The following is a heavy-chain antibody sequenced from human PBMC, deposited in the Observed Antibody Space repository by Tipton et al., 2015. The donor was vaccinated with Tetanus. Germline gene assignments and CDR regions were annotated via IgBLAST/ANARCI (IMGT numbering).Heavy chain of an antibody. D-gene: IGHD6-19*01. CDR1: GFTFSNYA. Sequence: AVSGFTFSNYAMNWVRQAPGKGLEWVSGISGSGGSTYYGDSVKGRFTISRDNSKNMLYLQMNSLRAEDTAVYYCAKDGGTSGWYIHFDYWGQGTLVTVSS. CDR2: ISGSGGST. V-gene: IGHV3-23*01. CDR3: AKDGGTSGWYIHFDY. J-gene: IGHJ4*02.